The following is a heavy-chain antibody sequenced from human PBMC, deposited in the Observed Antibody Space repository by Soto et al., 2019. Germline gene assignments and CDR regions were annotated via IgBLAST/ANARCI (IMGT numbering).Heavy chain of an antibody. CDR1: GGSFSGYY. J-gene: IGHJ4*02. V-gene: IGHV4-34*01. CDR3: ARTSRFEY. Sequence: QVQLQQWGAGLLKPSETLSLTCAVYGGSFSGYYWSWIRQPPGKGLEWIGEINHRGSTNYNPSLKSRFTISVDTSRKQFSLTLSSVTAADTAVYYCARTSRFEYWGQGTLVTVSS. CDR2: INHRGST. D-gene: IGHD6-6*01.